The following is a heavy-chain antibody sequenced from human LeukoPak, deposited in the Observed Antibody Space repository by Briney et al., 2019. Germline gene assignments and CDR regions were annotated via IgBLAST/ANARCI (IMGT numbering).Heavy chain of an antibody. V-gene: IGHV4-34*01. CDR1: GGPLSTYY. D-gene: IGHD4-17*01. Sequence: PSEPLSLTCAVSGGPLSTYYWSWIRQPPGKGLEWIGEITHHGRTNHNPSLKSRVTISADTSNNQFSLKLSSVTAADSAVYYCAPIYGDYSDFDSWGQGALVTVSS. J-gene: IGHJ4*02. CDR3: APIYGDYSDFDS. CDR2: ITHHGRT.